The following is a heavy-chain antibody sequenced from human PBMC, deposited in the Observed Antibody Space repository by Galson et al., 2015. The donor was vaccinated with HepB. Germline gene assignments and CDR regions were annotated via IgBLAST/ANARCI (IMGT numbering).Heavy chain of an antibody. CDR2: IYDRGGT. Sequence: SETLSLTCTISGGSFSGYYWNWIRQPPGKGLEWIGNIYDRGGTYYNPSLKSRVTISLDTSKNQFSLNLRSVTAADTAVYYCAKEVVPADTSGGDALDIWGQGTMVTVSS. D-gene: IGHD2-2*01. J-gene: IGHJ3*02. CDR3: AKEVVPADTSGGDALDI. V-gene: IGHV4-59*01. CDR1: GGSFSGYY.